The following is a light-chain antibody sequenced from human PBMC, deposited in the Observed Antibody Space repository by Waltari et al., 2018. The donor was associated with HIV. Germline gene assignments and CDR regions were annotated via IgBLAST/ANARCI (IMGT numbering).Light chain of an antibody. V-gene: IGKV3-20*01. CDR1: HSVSGNF. Sequence: DILLTQSPPTLSSSSGERATLSCRASHSVSGNFLAWYQHKPGRAPRLLIYGASIRAAGIPDRLVGSGSGTGFTLTINRLEPDDAALYLCQQYAAPLTFGPGSTVEIK. CDR2: GAS. CDR3: QQYAAPLT. J-gene: IGKJ3*01.